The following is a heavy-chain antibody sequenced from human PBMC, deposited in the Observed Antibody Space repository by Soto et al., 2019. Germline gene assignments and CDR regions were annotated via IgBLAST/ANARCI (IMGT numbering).Heavy chain of an antibody. J-gene: IGHJ5*02. CDR2: INPNGGST. D-gene: IGHD2-2*01. Sequence: ASVKVSCKAPADTFTSYYIHWVRQAPGHGLEWMGIINPNGGSTRFAQTSLKDRVTISVDTSKNSFSLNLTSVTAADTAVYFCARLVVVAPVANAWGQGTLVTVSS. V-gene: IGHV1-46*01. CDR1: ADTFTSYY. CDR3: ARLVVVAPVANA.